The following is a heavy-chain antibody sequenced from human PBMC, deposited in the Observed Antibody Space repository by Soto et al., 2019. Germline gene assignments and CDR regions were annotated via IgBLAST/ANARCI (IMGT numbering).Heavy chain of an antibody. Sequence: GGSLRLSCAASGFTFISDAMHWVRQAPGKGLEWVAVISYDGSNKYYADSVKGRFTISRDNSKNTLYLQMNSLRAEDTAVYYCASRLIGFGKDIAADFDFWGQGTLVTVSS. CDR3: ASRLIGFGKDIAADFDF. CDR2: ISYDGSNK. D-gene: IGHD3-9*01. J-gene: IGHJ4*02. CDR1: GFTFISDA. V-gene: IGHV3-30-3*01.